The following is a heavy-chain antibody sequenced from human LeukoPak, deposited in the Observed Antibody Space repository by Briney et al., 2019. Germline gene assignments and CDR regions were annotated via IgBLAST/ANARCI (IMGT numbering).Heavy chain of an antibody. V-gene: IGHV1-24*01. CDR3: ARIDRGGYNYPFYFDH. Sequence: ASVKVSCKVSGYSLTELSIHWVRPAPGKGLEWMGGFDPDDGETIYAQKFQGRVTMTEDTSADIAYLELSSLKSEDTAIYYCARIDRGGYNYPFYFDHWGQGTLVTVSS. J-gene: IGHJ4*02. D-gene: IGHD5-24*01. CDR1: GYSLTELS. CDR2: FDPDDGET.